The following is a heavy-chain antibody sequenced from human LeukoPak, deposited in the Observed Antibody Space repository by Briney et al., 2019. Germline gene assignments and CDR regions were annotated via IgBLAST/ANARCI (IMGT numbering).Heavy chain of an antibody. V-gene: IGHV4-59*12. CDR3: TRGHNYYYDRSGYYYYFDY. CDR2: IHHSGST. D-gene: IGHD3-22*01. Sequence: ASETLSLTCTVSGGSIGGYYGSWIRQPPGKGLEWIGYIHHSGSTNYNPSLKSRVIISVDTSKNQISLKLSSVTAADTAVYYCTRGHNYYYDRSGYYYYFDYWGQGTLVTVSS. CDR1: GGSIGGYY. J-gene: IGHJ4*02.